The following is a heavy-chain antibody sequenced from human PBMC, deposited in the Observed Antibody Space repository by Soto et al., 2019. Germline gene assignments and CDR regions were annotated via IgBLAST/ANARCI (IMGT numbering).Heavy chain of an antibody. CDR2: INHSGST. CDR1: GGSFSGYY. CDR3: ARGGGLAAAPAPQGY. D-gene: IGHD6-13*01. J-gene: IGHJ4*02. V-gene: IGHV4-34*01. Sequence: SETLSLTCAVYGGSFSGYYWSWIRQPPGKGLEWIGEINHSGSTNYNPSLKSRVTISVDTSKNQFSLKLSSVTAADTAVYYCARGGGLAAAPAPQGYWGQGTLVTVSS.